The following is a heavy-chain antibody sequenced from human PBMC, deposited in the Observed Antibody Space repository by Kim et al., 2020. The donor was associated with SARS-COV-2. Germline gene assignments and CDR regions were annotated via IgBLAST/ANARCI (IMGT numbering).Heavy chain of an antibody. V-gene: IGHV4-59*13. CDR3: ARGVGYSSSWYSYYYYGMDV. CDR1: GGSISSYY. J-gene: IGHJ6*02. D-gene: IGHD6-13*01. CDR2: IYYSGST. Sequence: SETLSLTCTVSGGSISSYYWSWIRQPPGKGLEWIGYIYYSGSTNYNPSLKSRVTISVDTSKNQFSLKLSSVTAADTAVYYCARGVGYSSSWYSYYYYGMDVWGQGTTVTVSS.